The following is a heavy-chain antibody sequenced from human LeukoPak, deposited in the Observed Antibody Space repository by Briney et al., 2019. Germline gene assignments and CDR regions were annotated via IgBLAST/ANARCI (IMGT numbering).Heavy chain of an antibody. Sequence: PGESLRLSCAASGFTFSSYEMNWVRQAPGKGLEWVSYISGSGSTIYYADSVKGRFTISRDNAKNSLYLQMNSLRAEDTALYYCAKAYGSGSYYNPNWFDPWGQGTLVTVSS. CDR2: ISGSGSTI. J-gene: IGHJ5*02. CDR3: AKAYGSGSYYNPNWFDP. D-gene: IGHD3-10*01. CDR1: GFTFSSYE. V-gene: IGHV3-48*03.